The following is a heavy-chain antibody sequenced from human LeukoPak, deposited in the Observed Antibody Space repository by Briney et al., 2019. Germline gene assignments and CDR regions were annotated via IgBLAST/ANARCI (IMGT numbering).Heavy chain of an antibody. J-gene: IGHJ4*02. D-gene: IGHD1-26*01. Sequence: GGSLRLSCAASGFTFSSYSMNWVRQAPGKGLEWVSYISSSSSTTYYADSVKGRFTISRDNAKNSLYLQMNSLRAEDTAVYYCARVVGSNDFDYWGQGTLVTVSS. CDR1: GFTFSSYS. CDR3: ARVVGSNDFDY. CDR2: ISSSSSTT. V-gene: IGHV3-48*04.